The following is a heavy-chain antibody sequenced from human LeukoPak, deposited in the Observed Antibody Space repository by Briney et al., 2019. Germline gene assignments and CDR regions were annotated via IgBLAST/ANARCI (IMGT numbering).Heavy chain of an antibody. Sequence: GASVKVSCKASGYTFTSYDFNWVRQAAGQRPEWMGWMIANSGDTGYAQKFHEKVTMTRNTSISTAYMELSTLRSDDTAVYYCARGPANWGYDYWGPGTLVTVSS. CDR2: MIANSGDT. J-gene: IGHJ4*02. CDR3: ARGPANWGYDY. V-gene: IGHV1-8*01. CDR1: GYTFTSYD. D-gene: IGHD7-27*01.